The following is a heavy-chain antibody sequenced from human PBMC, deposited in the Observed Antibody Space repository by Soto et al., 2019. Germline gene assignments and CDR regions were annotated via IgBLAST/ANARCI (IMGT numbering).Heavy chain of an antibody. CDR2: IYATGTT. J-gene: IGHJ5*02. CDR1: GASVSGFY. CDR3: VRDGTKTLRDWFDP. Sequence: TLSLTCTVSGASVSGFYWSWIRKSAGKGLEWIGRIYATGTTDYNPSLKSRVMMSVDTSKKQFSLKLRSVTAADTAVYYCVRDGTKTLRDWFDPWGQGISVTVSS. D-gene: IGHD1-1*01. V-gene: IGHV4-4*07.